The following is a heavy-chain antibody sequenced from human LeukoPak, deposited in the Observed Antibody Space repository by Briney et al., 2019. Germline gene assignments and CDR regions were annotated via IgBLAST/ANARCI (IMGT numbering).Heavy chain of an antibody. D-gene: IGHD5-24*01. Sequence: ASVKVSCKASGYTFTSYGISWVRQAPGQGLEWMGWISAYNGNTNYAQKLQGRVTRTTDTSTSTAYMEPRSLRSDDTAVYYCARDEEMATTRGDYWGQGTLVTVSS. V-gene: IGHV1-18*01. CDR3: ARDEEMATTRGDY. CDR2: ISAYNGNT. CDR1: GYTFTSYG. J-gene: IGHJ4*02.